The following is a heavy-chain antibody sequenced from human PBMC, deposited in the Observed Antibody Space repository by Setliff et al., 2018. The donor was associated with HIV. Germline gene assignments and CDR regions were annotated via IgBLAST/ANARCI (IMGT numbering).Heavy chain of an antibody. Sequence: SETLSLTCTVSGGSVSSGSYYWSWIRQPPGKGLEWIGEIDHSGSTNYNPSLKSRVTLSVDTSKNQVSLRLSSVTAADTAVCYCARVPGYSFGYEHFDYWGQGTLVTVSS. V-gene: IGHV4-61*01. CDR3: ARVPGYSFGYEHFDY. CDR2: IDHSGST. J-gene: IGHJ4*02. D-gene: IGHD5-18*01. CDR1: GGSVSSGSYY.